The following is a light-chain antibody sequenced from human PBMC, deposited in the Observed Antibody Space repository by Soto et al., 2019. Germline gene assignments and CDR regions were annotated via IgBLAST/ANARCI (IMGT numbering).Light chain of an antibody. CDR1: ARLLHKNGYNY. Sequence: DIVMTQSPLALPVTPGEPASISCMSSARLLHKNGYNYLDWYRQKPGQSPQLLIYLGSNRASGVPDRFGGSGSLTNFTLKISRVEADDVGVYYCMQPLEHFRTFGQGTKVEIK. V-gene: IGKV2-28*01. J-gene: IGKJ1*01. CDR3: MQPLEHFRT. CDR2: LGS.